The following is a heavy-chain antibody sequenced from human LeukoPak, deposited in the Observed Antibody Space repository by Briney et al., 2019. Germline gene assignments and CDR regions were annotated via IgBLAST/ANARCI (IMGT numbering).Heavy chain of an antibody. CDR2: INSNGGGT. D-gene: IGHD5-18*01. CDR3: ARGGGYGYPTGAN. Sequence: ASVKVSCKSSGYTFGSYYMHWVRQAPGQGLEWMGTINSNGGGTNYAQKFQGRVTMTRDKSTRTVYMELSSLRSEDTAVYYCARGGGYGYPTGANWGQGTQVTVSS. CDR1: GYTFGSYY. J-gene: IGHJ4*02. V-gene: IGHV1-46*01.